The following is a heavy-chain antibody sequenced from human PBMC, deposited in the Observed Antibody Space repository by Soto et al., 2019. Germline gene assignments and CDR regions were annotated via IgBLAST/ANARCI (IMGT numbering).Heavy chain of an antibody. CDR3: ANDHGALAAYSARHYY. J-gene: IGHJ4*02. CDR2: ISGSGGST. CDR1: GFTFSSYA. D-gene: IGHD4-4*01. Sequence: EVQLLESGGGLVQPGGSLRLSCAASGFTFSSYAMSWVRQAPGSGLGWVSAISGSGGSTYSADSVKGRFTISRESSKDALQLQMNSRRAADTAVSDCANDHGALAAYSARHYYWGQGTLVTVYS. V-gene: IGHV3-23*01.